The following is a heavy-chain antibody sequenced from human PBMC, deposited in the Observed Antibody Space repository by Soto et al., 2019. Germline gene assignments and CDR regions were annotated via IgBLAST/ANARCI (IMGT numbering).Heavy chain of an antibody. CDR3: ARDYGPGYSSGAPPGYFDY. V-gene: IGHV3-30-3*01. D-gene: IGHD6-19*01. J-gene: IGHJ4*02. CDR1: GFTFSSYA. CDR2: ISYDGSNK. Sequence: GGSLRLSCAASGFTFSSYAMHWVRQAPGKGLEWVAVISYDGSNKYYADSVKGRFTISRDNSKNTLYLQMNSLRAEDTAVYYCARDYGPGYSSGAPPGYFDYWGQGTLVTVSS.